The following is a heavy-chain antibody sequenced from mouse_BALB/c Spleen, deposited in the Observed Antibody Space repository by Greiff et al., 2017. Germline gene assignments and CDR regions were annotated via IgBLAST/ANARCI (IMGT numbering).Heavy chain of an antibody. V-gene: IGHV1-14*01. D-gene: IGHD1-1*01. Sequence: VQLKESGPELVKPGASVKMSCKASGYTFTSYVMHWVKQKPGQGLEWIGYINPYNDGTKYNEKFKGKATLTSDKSSSTAYMELSSLTSEDSAVYYGARERYYYGSSYGFAYWGQGTLVTVSA. CDR1: GYTFTSYV. CDR2: INPYNDGT. CDR3: ARERYYYGSSYGFAY. J-gene: IGHJ3*01.